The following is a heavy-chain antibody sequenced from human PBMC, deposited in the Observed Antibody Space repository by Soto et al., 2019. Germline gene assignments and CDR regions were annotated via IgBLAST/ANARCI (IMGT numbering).Heavy chain of an antibody. D-gene: IGHD6-13*01. J-gene: IGHJ6*02. CDR3: AKVTKRAAAGRYEYYKYGMDV. CDR2: ISGSGGSS. CDR1: GFAFSTYA. Sequence: GSLRLSCAASGFAFSTYAMTWVRQAPGKGLEWVSVISGSGGSSYYAASVKGRFTISRDNSKNTLFLQMNGLRAEDTAVYYCAKVTKRAAAGRYEYYKYGMDVWGQGTAVTVSS. V-gene: IGHV3-23*01.